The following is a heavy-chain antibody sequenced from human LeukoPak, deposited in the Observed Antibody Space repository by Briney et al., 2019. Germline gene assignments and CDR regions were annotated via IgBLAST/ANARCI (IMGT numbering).Heavy chain of an antibody. CDR1: GYTFTSYG. D-gene: IGHD4-11*01. V-gene: IGHV1-18*01. CDR3: ARDGYSNYDYYYYGMDV. J-gene: IGHJ6*02. Sequence: ASVKVSCKASGYTFTSYGISWVRQAPGQGLEWMGWISAYNGNTNYAQKLQGRVTMTTDTSTSTAYMELSSLRSEDTAVYYCARDGYSNYDYYYYGMDVWGQGTTVTVSS. CDR2: ISAYNGNT.